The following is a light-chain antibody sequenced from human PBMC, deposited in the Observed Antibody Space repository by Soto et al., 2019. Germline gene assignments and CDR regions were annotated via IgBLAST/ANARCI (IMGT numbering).Light chain of an antibody. Sequence: DIQLTQSPSTMSASVGDRVTITGRASQSISSWLAWYQQQPGKAPKLLIYHASSLESVFPSRLSGSGSGTEFTLTISSRQPYDCATYYCQQYNGNSFGQGTKVEIK. V-gene: IGKV1-5*01. CDR1: QSISSW. CDR3: QQYNGNS. CDR2: HAS. J-gene: IGKJ1*01.